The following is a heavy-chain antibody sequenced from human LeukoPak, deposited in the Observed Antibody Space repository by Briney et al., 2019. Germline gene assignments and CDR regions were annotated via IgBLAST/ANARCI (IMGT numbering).Heavy chain of an antibody. J-gene: IGHJ5*02. CDR1: GYTFTGYH. D-gene: IGHD3-10*01. CDR2: IKPYSGDT. V-gene: IGHV1-2*02. CDR3: ARGRFGEWDNWFDP. Sequence: ASVRVSCKASGYTFTGYHLHWVRQAPGQGLEWMGRIKPYSGDTSYAQKFQGRVSMTRDTSISTAYMALSRLTSDDTAVYFCARGRFGEWDNWFDPWGQGTLVTVSS.